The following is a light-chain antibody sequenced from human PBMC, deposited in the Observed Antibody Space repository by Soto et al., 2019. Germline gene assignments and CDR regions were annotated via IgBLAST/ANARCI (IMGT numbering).Light chain of an antibody. V-gene: IGLV2-23*03. CDR1: SSDVGSYNL. J-gene: IGLJ2*01. Sequence: QSALTQPASVSGSPGQSITISCTGTSSDVGSYNLVSWYQQHPGKAPKLMIYEGSKRPSGVSNRFSGSKSGNTASLTISGLQADSEADDYCCSYAVSSTFVVFFGGTKVTVL. CDR2: EGS. CDR3: CSYAVSSTFVV.